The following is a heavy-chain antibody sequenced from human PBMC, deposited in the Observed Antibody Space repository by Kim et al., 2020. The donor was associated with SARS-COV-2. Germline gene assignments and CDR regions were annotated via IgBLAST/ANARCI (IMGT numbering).Heavy chain of an antibody. J-gene: IGHJ4*02. CDR3: TRAGSGSYYIVGAFDY. D-gene: IGHD3-10*01. Sequence: SVKGRFTISRDDSKSIAYLQMNSLKTEDTAVYYCTRAGSGSYYIVGAFDYWGQGTLVTVSS. V-gene: IGHV3-49*02.